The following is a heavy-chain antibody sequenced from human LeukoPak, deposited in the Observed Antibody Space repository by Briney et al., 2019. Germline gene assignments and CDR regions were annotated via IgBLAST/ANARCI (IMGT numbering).Heavy chain of an antibody. V-gene: IGHV4-59*11. CDR1: GGSISSHY. D-gene: IGHD2-2*03. CDR3: ARGGGYCSSTSCYPFDY. Sequence: SETLSLTCTVSGGSISSHYWSWIRQPPGKGLEWIGYIYYSGSTNYNASLESRVTISVDTSKNQFSLKLSSVTAADTAVYYCARGGGYCSSTSCYPFDYWGQGTLVTVSS. J-gene: IGHJ4*02. CDR2: IYYSGST.